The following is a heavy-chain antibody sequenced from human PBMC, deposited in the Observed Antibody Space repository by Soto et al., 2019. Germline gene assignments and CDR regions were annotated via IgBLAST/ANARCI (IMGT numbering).Heavy chain of an antibody. D-gene: IGHD6-6*01. V-gene: IGHV1-8*01. CDR2: MNPNSGNT. Sequence: QVQLVQSGAEVKKPGASVKVSCKASGYTFTSYDINWVRQATGQGLEWMGWMNPNSGNTGYAQKFQGRVTMTRNTSISTAYMELSSLRSEDTAVYYCARAPSSSPWGWGHYYGMDGWGQGTTVTVSS. CDR1: GYTFTSYD. CDR3: ARAPSSSPWGWGHYYGMDG. J-gene: IGHJ6*02.